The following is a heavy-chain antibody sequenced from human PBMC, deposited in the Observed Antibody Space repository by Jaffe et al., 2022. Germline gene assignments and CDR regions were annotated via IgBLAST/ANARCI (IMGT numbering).Heavy chain of an antibody. CDR3: AKPRTWGELSLYDSAFDI. V-gene: IGHV3-30*18. J-gene: IGHJ3*02. Sequence: QVQLVESGGGVVQPGRSLRLSCAASGFTFSSYGMHWVRQAPGKGLEWVAVISYDGSNKYYADSVKGRFTISRDNSKNTLYLQMNSLRAEDTAVYYCAKPRTWGELSLYDSAFDIWGQGTMVTVSS. CDR2: ISYDGSNK. CDR1: GFTFSSYG. D-gene: IGHD3-16*02.